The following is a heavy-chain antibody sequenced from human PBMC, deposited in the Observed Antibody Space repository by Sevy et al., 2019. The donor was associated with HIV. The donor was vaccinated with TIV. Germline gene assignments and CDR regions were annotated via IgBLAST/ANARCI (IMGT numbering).Heavy chain of an antibody. CDR2: ISWNSGSI. J-gene: IGHJ6*02. D-gene: IGHD5-18*01. CDR1: GFTFDDYA. V-gene: IGHV3-9*01. CDR3: AKDIGYSFDGMDV. Sequence: SLKISCAASGFTFDDYAMHRVRQAPGKGLEWVSGISWNSGSIGYADSVKGRFTISRDNAKNSLYLQMNSLRAEDTALYYCAKDIGYSFDGMDVWGQGTTVTVSS.